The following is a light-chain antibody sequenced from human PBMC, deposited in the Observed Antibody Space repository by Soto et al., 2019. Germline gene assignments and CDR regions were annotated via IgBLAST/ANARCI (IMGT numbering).Light chain of an antibody. Sequence: QSVLTQPASVSGSPGQSITISCTGTSSDVGGYNYVSWYQHYPGKAPKLMIYDVSNRPSGVSNRFSGSKSGNTASLTISGLQAEDEADYYCSSYTSRSTLVFGGGTKVTVL. CDR1: SSDVGGYNY. CDR2: DVS. CDR3: SSYTSRSTLV. J-gene: IGLJ2*01. V-gene: IGLV2-14*03.